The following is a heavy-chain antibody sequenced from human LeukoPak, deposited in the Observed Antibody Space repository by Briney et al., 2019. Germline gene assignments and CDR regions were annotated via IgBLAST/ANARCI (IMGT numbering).Heavy chain of an antibody. Sequence: QASETLSLTCAVSGGSISSGGYSWSWIRQPPGKGLEWIGYIYHSGSTYYNPSLKSRVTISVDTSKNQFSLKLSSVTAADTAVYYCARRSPQDGDQTSNFDYWGQGTLVTVSS. CDR2: IYHSGST. CDR1: GGSISSGGYS. V-gene: IGHV4-30-2*01. J-gene: IGHJ4*02. CDR3: ARRSPQDGDQTSNFDY. D-gene: IGHD4-17*01.